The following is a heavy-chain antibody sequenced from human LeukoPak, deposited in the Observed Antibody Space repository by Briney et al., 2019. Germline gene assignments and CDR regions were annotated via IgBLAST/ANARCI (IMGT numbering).Heavy chain of an antibody. CDR2: ISSSGSTI. J-gene: IGHJ3*02. CDR1: GLTLSSYE. V-gene: IGHV3-48*03. CDR3: ARDRVGGFREAFDM. D-gene: IGHD3-10*01. Sequence: GGPLRLSCAPSGLTLSSYEMKSVRDPPGRRGEWVLYISSSGSTIYYTHSVKGQFTISRDNAKNSLYLQMNSLRAEDTAVYYCARDRVGGFREAFDMWGQGTMVTVP.